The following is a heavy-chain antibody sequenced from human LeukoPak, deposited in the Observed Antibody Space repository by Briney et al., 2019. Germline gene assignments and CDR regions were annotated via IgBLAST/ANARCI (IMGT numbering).Heavy chain of an antibody. D-gene: IGHD2-8*01. J-gene: IGHJ1*01. CDR3: ATAGIVLDTGAEFLLH. CDR2: FHPEEGET. CDR1: GDTLTELS. Sequence: ASVKVSCKLSGDTLTELSMHWVRQSPGKGLEWMGGFHPEEGETIYAQRFQGRVTMTEDTVTDTAHMELSSLTSEDTAVYYCATAGIVLDTGAEFLLHWGQGTLVTVSS. V-gene: IGHV1-24*01.